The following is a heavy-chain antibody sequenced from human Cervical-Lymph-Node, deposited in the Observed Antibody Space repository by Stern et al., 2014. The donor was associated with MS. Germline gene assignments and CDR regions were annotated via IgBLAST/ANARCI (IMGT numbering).Heavy chain of an antibody. Sequence: VPLVHSGGGAVQPGKSLRLSCAASGFTFRNYAMHWVRQAPGKGLEWVAVISHDGNEKYYADSLRGRFTISRDNSRNTLYLQMNSLGADDTAVYYCAREGEKASTTAFDSWGQGTLVTVS. CDR3: AREGEKASTTAFDS. CDR1: GFTFRNYA. CDR2: ISHDGNEK. V-gene: IGHV3-30*01. D-gene: IGHD3-16*01. J-gene: IGHJ4*02.